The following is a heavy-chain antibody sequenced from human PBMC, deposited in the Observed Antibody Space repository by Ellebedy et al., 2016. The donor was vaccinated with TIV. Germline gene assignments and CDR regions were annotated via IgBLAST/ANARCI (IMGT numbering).Heavy chain of an antibody. V-gene: IGHV3-53*01. CDR2: IYSGGST. CDR3: ARDRHCVGGRCYSV. D-gene: IGHD2-15*01. Sequence: GESLKISCGVSGFNVSNNYMSWVRQAPGKGLECVSVIYSGGSTHYANSVKGRFTISRDNSKNTVDLQMNSLRVEDTAVYYCARDRHCVGGRCYSVWGQGTLVTVSS. CDR1: GFNVSNNY. J-gene: IGHJ4*02.